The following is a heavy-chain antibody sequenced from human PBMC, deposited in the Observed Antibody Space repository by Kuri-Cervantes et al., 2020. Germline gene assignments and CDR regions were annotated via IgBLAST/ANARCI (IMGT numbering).Heavy chain of an antibody. V-gene: IGHV3-30*14. CDR1: GFTFSSYA. CDR3: ARDAGYYYYGMDV. Sequence: GGAMRPSGAASGFTFSSYAMHWVRQAPGKGMEWVAVISYDGSNKYYADSVKGRFTISRDNSENTLYLQMNSLRAEETAVYYCARDAGYYYYGMDVWGQGTTVTVSS. J-gene: IGHJ6*02. CDR2: ISYDGSNK.